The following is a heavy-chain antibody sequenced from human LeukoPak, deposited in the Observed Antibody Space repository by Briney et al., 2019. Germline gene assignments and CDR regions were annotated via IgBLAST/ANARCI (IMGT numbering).Heavy chain of an antibody. CDR3: ARGRTGYGADN. Sequence: GGSLRLSCAASGFTFINYAMGWVRQAPGKGLEWVSTLSGSGGSTYYADSVKGRFTISRDTSKNTLYLQMNSLRAEDTAVYYCARGRTGYGADNWGQGTLVTVSS. V-gene: IGHV3-23*01. CDR2: LSGSGGST. D-gene: IGHD2-15*01. J-gene: IGHJ4*02. CDR1: GFTFINYA.